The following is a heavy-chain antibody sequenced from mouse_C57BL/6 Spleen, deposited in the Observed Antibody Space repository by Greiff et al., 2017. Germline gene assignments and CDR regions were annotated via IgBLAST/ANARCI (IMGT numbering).Heavy chain of an antibody. CDR2: IYPGSGST. Sequence: VQLQQPGAELVKPGASVKMSCKASGYTFTSYWITWVKQRPGQGLEWIGDIYPGSGSTNYNEKFKSKATLTVDTSSSRAYMQLSSLTSEDSAVYYCARITTGVDYYAMDYWGQGTSVTVSS. CDR3: ARITTGVDYYAMDY. CDR1: GYTFTSYW. D-gene: IGHD1-1*01. J-gene: IGHJ4*01. V-gene: IGHV1-55*01.